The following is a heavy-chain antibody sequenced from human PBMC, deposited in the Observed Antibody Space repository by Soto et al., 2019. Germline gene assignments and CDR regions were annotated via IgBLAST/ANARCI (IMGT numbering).Heavy chain of an antibody. CDR2: IYYSGST. CDR1: GGSISSGGYY. D-gene: IGHD2-15*01. J-gene: IGHJ6*04. V-gene: IGHV4-31*03. Sequence: SETLSLTCTVSGGSISSGGYYWSWIRQHPGKGLEWIGYIYYSGSTYYNPSLKSRVTISVDTSKNQFSLKLSSVTAEDTAVYYCARDQLRAARYHYYYYGMDVWGEGTTLTVYS. CDR3: ARDQLRAARYHYYYYGMDV.